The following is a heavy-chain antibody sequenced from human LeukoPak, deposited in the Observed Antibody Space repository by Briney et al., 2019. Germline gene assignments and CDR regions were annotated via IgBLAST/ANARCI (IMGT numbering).Heavy chain of an antibody. V-gene: IGHV5-51*01. D-gene: IGHD3-22*01. CDR3: ARSKYYDSSGYYY. CDR1: GYIFDSYW. Sequence: GESLKISCKGSGYIFDSYWIAWVRQVPGKGLEWMGIIYPGDSDTRYSPSAQGQVTISADRSISTAYLQWSSLKASDTAIYYCARSKYYDSSGYYYWGQGTLVTVSS. J-gene: IGHJ4*02. CDR2: IYPGDSDT.